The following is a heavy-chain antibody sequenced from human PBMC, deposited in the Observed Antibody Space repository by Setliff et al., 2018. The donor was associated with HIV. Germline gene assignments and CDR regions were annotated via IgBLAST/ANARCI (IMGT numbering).Heavy chain of an antibody. CDR3: ARDRKIAVAGTGYTWFDP. Sequence: ASVKVSCKASGYTFNNYYMHWVRQAPGQGLEWMGIINPSDNRTYYAQKFQGRFTISRDNSKNTVYLQMGSLRSEDTAVYYCARDRKIAVAGTGYTWFDPWGQGTLVTVSS. D-gene: IGHD6-19*01. V-gene: IGHV1-46*02. CDR2: INPSDNRT. J-gene: IGHJ5*02. CDR1: GYTFNNYY.